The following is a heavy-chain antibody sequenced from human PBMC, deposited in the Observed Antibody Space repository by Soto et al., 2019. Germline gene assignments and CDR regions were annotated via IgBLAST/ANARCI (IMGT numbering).Heavy chain of an antibody. CDR3: AILAAAVPY. D-gene: IGHD6-13*01. J-gene: IGHJ4*02. CDR1: GFTFSSYA. Sequence: EVQLEESGGGLVQPGGSLRLSCAASGFTFSSYAMHWVRQAPGKGLEYVSAISSNGGSTYYANSVKGRFTISRDNSKNTLYLQMGSLRAEDMAVYYCAILAAAVPYWGQGTLVTVSS. CDR2: ISSNGGST. V-gene: IGHV3-64*01.